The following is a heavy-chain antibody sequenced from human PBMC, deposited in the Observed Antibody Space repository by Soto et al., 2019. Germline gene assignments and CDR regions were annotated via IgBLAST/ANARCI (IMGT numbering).Heavy chain of an antibody. D-gene: IGHD4-17*01. CDR2: ISGSGGSI. Sequence: EVQLLESGGGVVQPGGSLTLSCAVFGLTLSNYGMSWVRQAPGKGLEWVSTISGSGGSIHYTESVKGRFTIASDNSKNTLYLQMDSLRVEDTAVYYCAKEGFRAVTSFYSYGLDIWGQGTTVTVS. V-gene: IGHV3-23*01. CDR3: AKEGFRAVTSFYSYGLDI. CDR1: GLTLSNYG. J-gene: IGHJ6*02.